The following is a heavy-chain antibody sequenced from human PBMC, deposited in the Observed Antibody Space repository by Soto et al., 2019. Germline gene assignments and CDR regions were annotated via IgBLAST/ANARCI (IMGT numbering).Heavy chain of an antibody. D-gene: IGHD3-10*01. CDR3: ATNGGYYDTSGPKYFPH. CDR1: GGSIRTGGYY. J-gene: IGHJ1*01. Sequence: SETLSLTCTVSGGSIRTGGYYWSFIRQHPWKGLECIGYIYYSGTTYYNPSLKSRITISVDASKSQFSLKLSSVTAADTAVYYCATNGGYYDTSGPKYFPHWGLGTLVTVSS. CDR2: IYYSGTT. V-gene: IGHV4-31*03.